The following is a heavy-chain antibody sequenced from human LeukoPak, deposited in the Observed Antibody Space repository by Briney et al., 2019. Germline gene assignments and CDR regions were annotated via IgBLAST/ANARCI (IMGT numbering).Heavy chain of an antibody. Sequence: ATVKVSCKASGYTFTAYYMHWVRQAPGQGLEWMGWINPNTGGTNYAQQFQGRVTMTRDTSFSTAYMDLNRLTSDDTAVYYCARDPDVVVEPAAVRVDYWGQGTLVTVSA. CDR2: INPNTGGT. CDR3: ARDPDVVVEPAAVRVDY. CDR1: GYTFTAYY. D-gene: IGHD2-2*01. V-gene: IGHV1-2*02. J-gene: IGHJ4*02.